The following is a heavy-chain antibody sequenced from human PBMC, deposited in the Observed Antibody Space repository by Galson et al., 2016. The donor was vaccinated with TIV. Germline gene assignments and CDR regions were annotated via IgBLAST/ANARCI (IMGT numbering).Heavy chain of an antibody. CDR1: GYRFTNHW. J-gene: IGHJ4*02. V-gene: IGHV5-51*01. Sequence: QSGAEVKKPGESLKISCKASGYRFTNHWIGWVRQMPGKGLEWMGVIYPGDSDTRYSPSFQGQVTISADKSSSTAHLQWSSLKASDTAMYSCARLEGYDDSASDYWGQGTLVTVSS. D-gene: IGHD3-22*01. CDR3: ARLEGYDDSASDY. CDR2: IYPGDSDT.